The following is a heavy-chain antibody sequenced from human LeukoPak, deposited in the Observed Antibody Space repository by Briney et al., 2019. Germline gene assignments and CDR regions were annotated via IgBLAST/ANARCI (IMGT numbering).Heavy chain of an antibody. D-gene: IGHD5-24*01. Sequence: GSTIYYADSVKGRFTISRDNAKNSLYLQMNSLRAEDTAVYYCARVVDRVEMATITFYFDYWGQGTLVTVSS. CDR2: GSTI. CDR3: ARVVDRVEMATITFYFDY. V-gene: IGHV3-11*01. J-gene: IGHJ4*02.